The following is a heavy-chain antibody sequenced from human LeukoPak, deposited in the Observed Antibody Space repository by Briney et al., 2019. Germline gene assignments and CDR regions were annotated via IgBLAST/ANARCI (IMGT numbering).Heavy chain of an antibody. D-gene: IGHD6-6*01. Sequence: GGSLRLSCAASGFTFSSYAMSRVRQAPGKGLEWVSAISGSGFTYYADSVKGRFTISRDNSKNTLYLQMNSLRAEDTAVYYCARGLYSSSPWGQGTLVTVSS. CDR1: GFTFSSYA. V-gene: IGHV3-23*01. CDR3: ARGLYSSSP. CDR2: ISGSGFT. J-gene: IGHJ4*02.